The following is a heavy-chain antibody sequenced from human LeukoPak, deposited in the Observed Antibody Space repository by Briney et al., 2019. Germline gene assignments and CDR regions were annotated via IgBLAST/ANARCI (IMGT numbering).Heavy chain of an antibody. CDR3: ARGGDSAWFDP. J-gene: IGHJ5*02. D-gene: IGHD2-21*02. CDR1: GGSISSYY. Sequence: SETLSLTCTVSGGSISSYYWSWIRQPPGKGLEGIGYIYYSGSTNYSPSLKSRVTISVDTSKNQFSLKLSSVTAADTAVYYCARGGDSAWFDPWGQGTLVTVSS. V-gene: IGHV4-59*01. CDR2: IYYSGST.